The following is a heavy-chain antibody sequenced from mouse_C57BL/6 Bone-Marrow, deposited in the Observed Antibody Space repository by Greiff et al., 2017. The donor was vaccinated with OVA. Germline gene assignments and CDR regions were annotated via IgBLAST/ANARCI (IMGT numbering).Heavy chain of an antibody. J-gene: IGHJ3*01. Sequence: QVQLQQSGAELVRPGASVKLSCKASGYTFTDYYINWVKQRPGQGLEWIARIYPGSGNTYYNEKFKGKATLTAEKSSSTAYMQLSSLTSEDSAVYFGARGGFAYWGQGTLVTVSA. CDR2: IYPGSGNT. CDR1: GYTFTDYY. V-gene: IGHV1-76*01. CDR3: ARGGFAY.